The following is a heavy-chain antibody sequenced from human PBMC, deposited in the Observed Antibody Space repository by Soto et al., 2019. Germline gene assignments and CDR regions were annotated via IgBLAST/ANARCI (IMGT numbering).Heavy chain of an antibody. CDR1: GDSISSDGYY. Sequence: PSETLCLTCTVSGDSISSDGYYWSWIRQLPGKGLEWIGYIYYSGNTYYNPSLKSRLTISVDTSKNQFSLNLTSVTAADTAVYYCARTRSEYYYDSSGYYPYYFDYWGQGPLVTV. D-gene: IGHD3-22*01. V-gene: IGHV4-31*03. CDR3: ARTRSEYYYDSSGYYPYYFDY. CDR2: IYYSGNT. J-gene: IGHJ4*02.